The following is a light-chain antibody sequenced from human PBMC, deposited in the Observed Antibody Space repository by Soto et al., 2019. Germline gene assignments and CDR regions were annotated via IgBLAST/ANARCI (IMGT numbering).Light chain of an antibody. V-gene: IGKV3D-20*02. CDR1: QSVTSSY. CDR3: QQRSNWPSN. Sequence: IVLRQFPGSLTLSPGERATLACRGSQSVTSSYLAWWQQKPGQAPRLLIYGASSRATGIPARFSGSGSGPDTRLTCGLLEPEEPSVHYCQQRSNWPSNFARGTRLEIK. J-gene: IGKJ5*01. CDR2: GAS.